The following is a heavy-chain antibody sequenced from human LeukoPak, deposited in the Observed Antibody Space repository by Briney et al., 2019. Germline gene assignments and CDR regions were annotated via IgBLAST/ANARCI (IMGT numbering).Heavy chain of an antibody. D-gene: IGHD3-22*01. CDR2: INHSGST. CDR1: GGTFSGYN. CDR3: ARACLTGPRYYDSSGDPDY. Sequence: SETLSLTCAAYGGTFSGYNWSWIRQPPGKGLEWVGDINHSGSTNYNPSLKSRVTISVDTSKNKFSLKLCFVTAADTAVYYCARACLTGPRYYDSSGDPDYWGQGTLVTVSS. J-gene: IGHJ4*02. V-gene: IGHV4-34*01.